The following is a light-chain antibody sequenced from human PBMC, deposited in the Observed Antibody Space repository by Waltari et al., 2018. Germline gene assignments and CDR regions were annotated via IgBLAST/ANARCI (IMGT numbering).Light chain of an antibody. CDR3: SSYAGSNNVV. CDR1: SSDVGRYND. Sequence: QSALTQPPSAPGSPGPSRTIASTGTSSDVGRYNDVSWYQQHPGKAPKLMIYEVSKRPSGVPARLSGSKSGNTASLTVSGLQAEDEADYYCSSYAGSNNVVFGGGTKLTVL. V-gene: IGLV2-8*01. CDR2: EVS. J-gene: IGLJ2*01.